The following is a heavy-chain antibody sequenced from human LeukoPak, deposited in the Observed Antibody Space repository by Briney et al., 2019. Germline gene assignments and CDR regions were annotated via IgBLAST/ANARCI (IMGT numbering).Heavy chain of an antibody. CDR1: GGSISSYY. D-gene: IGHD4-17*01. Sequence: SETLSLTCTVSGGSISSYYWGWIRQPAGKGLEWIGRIYTSGSTNYNPSLKSRVTMSVDTSKNQFSLKLSSVTAADTAVYYCARGNYGDYGGPYYYYGMDVWGQGTTVTVSS. CDR3: ARGNYGDYGGPYYYYGMDV. J-gene: IGHJ6*02. CDR2: IYTSGST. V-gene: IGHV4-4*07.